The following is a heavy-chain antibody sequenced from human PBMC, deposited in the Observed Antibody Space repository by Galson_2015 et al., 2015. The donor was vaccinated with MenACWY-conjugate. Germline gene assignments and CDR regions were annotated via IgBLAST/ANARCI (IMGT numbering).Heavy chain of an antibody. CDR2: IYYSGST. J-gene: IGHJ4*02. V-gene: IGHV4-39*07. Sequence: ETLSLTCTVSGGSISSSSYYWGWIRQPPGKGLEWIGSIYYSGSTYYNPSLKSRVTISVDTSKNQFSLKLSSVTAADTAVYCCARDRIAVAGDNFDYWGQGTLVTVSS. CDR1: GGSISSSSYY. D-gene: IGHD6-19*01. CDR3: ARDRIAVAGDNFDY.